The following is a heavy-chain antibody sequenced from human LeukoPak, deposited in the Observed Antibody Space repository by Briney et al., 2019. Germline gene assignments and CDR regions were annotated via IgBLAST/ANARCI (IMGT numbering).Heavy chain of an antibody. CDR2: IKQDGSQK. D-gene: IGHD3-10*01. V-gene: IGHV3-7*01. J-gene: IGHJ6*03. CDR3: AKGLWFGEDRRYYYYMDV. CDR1: GFTFSSYW. Sequence: GGSLRLSCAASGFTFSSYWMSWVPQAPGKGLEWVANIKQDGSQKYYVDSVKGRFTISRDNPKNTLYLQMNSLRAEDTAVYYCAKGLWFGEDRRYYYYMDVWGKGTTVTISS.